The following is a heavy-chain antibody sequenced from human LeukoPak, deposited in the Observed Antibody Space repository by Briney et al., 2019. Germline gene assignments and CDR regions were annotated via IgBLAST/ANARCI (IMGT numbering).Heavy chain of an antibody. CDR3: ARDYKYAFDN. J-gene: IGHJ4*02. CDR1: GFTFSDYS. Sequence: GGSLTLSCAASGFTFSDYSMNWVRQAPGKGLEWISYIGIDSGNTNYADSVKGRFTISGDKAKNSLYLQMNSLRVEDTAVYYCARDYKYAFDNWGQGTLVTVSS. D-gene: IGHD5-24*01. V-gene: IGHV3-48*01. CDR2: IGIDSGNT.